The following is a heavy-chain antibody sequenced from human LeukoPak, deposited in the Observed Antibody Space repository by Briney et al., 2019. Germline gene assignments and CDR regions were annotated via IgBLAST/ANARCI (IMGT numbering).Heavy chain of an antibody. CDR3: ARPMYYDSCGLDY. V-gene: IGHV3-48*04. CDR2: ISSTGRPM. Sequence: GGSPRLSCAASAFTFNNYSMSWVRQAPGKGLEWVSYISSTGRPMYYADSVKGRFTISRDNAKNSLYLQMNSLRAEDTAVYYCARPMYYDSCGLDYWGQGTLVTVSS. J-gene: IGHJ4*02. D-gene: IGHD3-16*01. CDR1: AFTFNNYS.